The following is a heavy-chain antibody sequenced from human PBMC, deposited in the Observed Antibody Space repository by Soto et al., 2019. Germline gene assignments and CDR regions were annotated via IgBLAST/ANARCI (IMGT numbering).Heavy chain of an antibody. J-gene: IGHJ3*02. CDR3: ARDRYCSGGSCYSTAFDI. Sequence: PSETLSLTCAVSGGSLSSSNWWSWVRQPPGKGLEWIGEIYHSGSTNYNPSLKSRVTISVDKSKNQFSLKLSSVTAADTAVYYCARDRYCSGGSCYSTAFDIWGQGTMVTVSS. CDR2: IYHSGST. V-gene: IGHV4-4*02. D-gene: IGHD2-15*01. CDR1: GGSLSSSNW.